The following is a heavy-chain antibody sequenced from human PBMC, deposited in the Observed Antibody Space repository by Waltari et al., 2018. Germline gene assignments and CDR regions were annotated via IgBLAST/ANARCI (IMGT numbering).Heavy chain of an antibody. J-gene: IGHJ4*02. CDR2: ISSSSSTI. V-gene: IGHV3-48*04. Sequence: EVQLVESGGGLVQPGGSLRLSCAASGFTFSSYSMNWVRQAPGKGLEWFSCISSSSSTIYYADSVKGRFTSARDNAKNSLYLQMTGLRAEDTAVYYCASPPAIAAAGFDYWGQGTLVTVSS. D-gene: IGHD6-13*01. CDR1: GFTFSSYS. CDR3: ASPPAIAAAGFDY.